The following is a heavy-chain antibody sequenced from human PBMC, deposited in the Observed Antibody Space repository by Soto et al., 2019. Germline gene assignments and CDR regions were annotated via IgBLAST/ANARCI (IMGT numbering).Heavy chain of an antibody. Sequence: ASVKVSCKASGYTFTSYGISWVRQAPGQGLEWMGWISAYNGNTNYAQKLQGRVTMTTDTSTSTAYMELRSLRSEDTAVYYCARGDSMVRGVIITAFDYWGQGTLVTVSS. D-gene: IGHD3-10*01. CDR3: ARGDSMVRGVIITAFDY. V-gene: IGHV1-18*01. CDR1: GYTFTSYG. J-gene: IGHJ4*02. CDR2: ISAYNGNT.